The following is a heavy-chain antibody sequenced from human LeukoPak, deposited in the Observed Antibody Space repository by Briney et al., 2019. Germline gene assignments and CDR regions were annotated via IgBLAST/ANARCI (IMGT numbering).Heavy chain of an antibody. D-gene: IGHD6-13*01. Sequence: SETLSLTCTVSGGSISSSSYYWGWIRQPPGKGLEWIGEIYHSGSTNYNPSLKSRVTISVDKSKNQFSLKLSSVTAADTAVYYCARDSSSWYGFDYWGQGTLVTVSS. CDR2: IYHSGST. V-gene: IGHV4-39*07. CDR1: GGSISSSSYY. J-gene: IGHJ4*02. CDR3: ARDSSSWYGFDY.